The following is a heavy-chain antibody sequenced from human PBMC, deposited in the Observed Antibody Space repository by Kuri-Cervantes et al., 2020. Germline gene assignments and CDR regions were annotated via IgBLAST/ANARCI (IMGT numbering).Heavy chain of an antibody. Sequence: SVKVSCKASGGTFSSYAISWVRQAPGQGLEWMGGIIPIFGTANYIQKFQGRVTITTDESTTTGYMELTSLTSEDTAVYYCARESGAAPGMVFWGQGTLVTVSS. CDR2: IIPIFGTA. CDR3: ARESGAAPGMVF. J-gene: IGHJ4*02. CDR1: GGTFSSYA. D-gene: IGHD6-13*01. V-gene: IGHV1-69*05.